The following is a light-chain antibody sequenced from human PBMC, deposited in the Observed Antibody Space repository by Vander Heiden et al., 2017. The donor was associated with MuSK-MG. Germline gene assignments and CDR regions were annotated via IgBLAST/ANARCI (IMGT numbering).Light chain of an antibody. CDR1: QSVSSN. J-gene: IGKJ2*01. CDR3: QQDNNWPYT. V-gene: IGKV3-15*01. CDR2: GAS. Sequence: EIVMTQSPATLSVSPGERATLSCRASQSVSSNLVWYQQKPGQAPRPLIYGASTRATGIPARFSGSGSGTEFTLTISSLQSEDFAVYYCQQDNNWPYTFGQGTKLEIK.